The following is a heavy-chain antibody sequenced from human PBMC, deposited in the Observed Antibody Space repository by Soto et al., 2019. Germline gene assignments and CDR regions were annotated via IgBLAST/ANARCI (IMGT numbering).Heavy chain of an antibody. CDR1: GFTFSSYE. Sequence: GGSLRLSCAASGFTFSSYEMNWVRQAPGKGLEWVSYISSSGSTIYYADSVKGRFTISRDNAKNSLYLQMNSLRAEDTAVYYCARDDYGDYALYFDYWGQGTLVTVSS. J-gene: IGHJ4*02. D-gene: IGHD4-17*01. CDR3: ARDDYGDYALYFDY. V-gene: IGHV3-48*03. CDR2: ISSSGSTI.